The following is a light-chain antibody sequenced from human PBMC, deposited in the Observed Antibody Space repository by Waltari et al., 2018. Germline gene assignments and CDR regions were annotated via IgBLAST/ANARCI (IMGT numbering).Light chain of an antibody. CDR3: QQRHSYPLT. V-gene: IGKV1-9*01. Sequence: IELTQSPSSLSASVGDRVSITCRASQAIRIYLAWYQQKPGKAPKLLMSTPSTLQSGVPSRFSGRGSGTEFTLTISSLQPEDFATYYCQQRHSYPLTFGGGTKVEI. CDR1: QAIRIY. J-gene: IGKJ4*01. CDR2: TPS.